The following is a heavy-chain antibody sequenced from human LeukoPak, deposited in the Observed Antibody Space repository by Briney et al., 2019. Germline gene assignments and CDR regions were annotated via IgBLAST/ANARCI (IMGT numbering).Heavy chain of an antibody. Sequence: GGSLRLSRAASGFTFSSYAMSWVRQAPGKGLEWVSAISGSGGSTYYADSVKGRFTISRDNSKNTLYLQMNSLRAEDTAVYYCAKTDYDILTGYYLDYWGQGTLVTVSS. CDR3: AKTDYDILTGYYLDY. J-gene: IGHJ4*02. D-gene: IGHD3-9*01. CDR1: GFTFSSYA. CDR2: ISGSGGST. V-gene: IGHV3-23*01.